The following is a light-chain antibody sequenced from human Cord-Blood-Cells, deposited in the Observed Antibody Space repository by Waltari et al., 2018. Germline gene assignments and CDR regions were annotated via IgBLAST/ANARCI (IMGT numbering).Light chain of an antibody. J-gene: IGKJ4*01. CDR1: QSVVNSSNDKNH. Sequence: AITHSPDSLALPLGARATINCKSSQSVVNSSNDKNHLAWYQQKPGQPPKLLIYWASTRESGVPDRFSGSGSGTDFTLTISRLEAEDVAVYYYQQYFSTPVTFGGGTKVEIK. CDR2: WAS. CDR3: QQYFSTPVT. V-gene: IGKV4-1*01.